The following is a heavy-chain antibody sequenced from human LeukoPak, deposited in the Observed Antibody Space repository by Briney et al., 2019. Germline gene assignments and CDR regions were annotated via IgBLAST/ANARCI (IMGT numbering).Heavy chain of an antibody. D-gene: IGHD4-17*01. Sequence: GGSLRLSCAASGFTFSSYEMNWVRQAPGKGLEWVANIKQDGSEKYYVDSVKGRFTVSRDNAQSSLYLQMNSLRADDTAMYYCARDTNDYGDYPGAPYYFDYWGQGTLVTVSS. CDR1: GFTFSSYE. CDR2: IKQDGSEK. J-gene: IGHJ4*02. V-gene: IGHV3-7*01. CDR3: ARDTNDYGDYPGAPYYFDY.